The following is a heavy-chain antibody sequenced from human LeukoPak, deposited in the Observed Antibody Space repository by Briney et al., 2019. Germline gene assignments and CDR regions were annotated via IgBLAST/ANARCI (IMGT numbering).Heavy chain of an antibody. CDR3: ARPTGGYGDYSAFDI. Sequence: SETLSLTCTGSGGSISSSSYYWGWIRQPPGKGLEWIGSIYYSGSTYYNPSLKSRVTISVDTSKNQFSLKLSSVTAADTAVYYCARPTGGYGDYSAFDIWGQGTMDTVSS. J-gene: IGHJ3*02. D-gene: IGHD4-17*01. CDR2: IYYSGST. CDR1: GGSISSSSYY. V-gene: IGHV4-39*01.